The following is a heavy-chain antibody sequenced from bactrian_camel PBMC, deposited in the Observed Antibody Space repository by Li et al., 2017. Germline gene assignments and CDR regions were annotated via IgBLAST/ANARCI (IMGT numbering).Heavy chain of an antibody. Sequence: VQLEESGGGSVQAGGSLRLSCAASGSTYSRYCVGWFRQAPGKEREGVAAIDGDGTTAYADSVKGRSTISKDNAKNTAYLQMNSLKPEDTAMYYCAARGPYCYTKLSVRDFTYWGQGTQVTVS. CDR3: AARGPYCYTKLSVRDFTY. J-gene: IGHJ6*01. D-gene: IGHD2*01. CDR1: GSTYSRYC. V-gene: IGHV3S44*01. CDR2: IDGDGTT.